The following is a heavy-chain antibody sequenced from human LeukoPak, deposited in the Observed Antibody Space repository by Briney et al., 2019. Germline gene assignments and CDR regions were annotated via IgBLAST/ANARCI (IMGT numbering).Heavy chain of an antibody. CDR3: ARVGSSSWYWFDP. CDR1: GGSISSGGYY. CDR2: IYHSGST. Sequence: PSETLSLTCTVSGGSISSGGYYWSWIRQPPGKGLEWIGYIYHSGSTYYNPSLKSRVTISVDRSKNQFSLKLSSVTAADTAVYYCARVGSSSWYWFDPWGQGTLVTVSS. J-gene: IGHJ5*02. D-gene: IGHD6-13*01. V-gene: IGHV4-30-2*01.